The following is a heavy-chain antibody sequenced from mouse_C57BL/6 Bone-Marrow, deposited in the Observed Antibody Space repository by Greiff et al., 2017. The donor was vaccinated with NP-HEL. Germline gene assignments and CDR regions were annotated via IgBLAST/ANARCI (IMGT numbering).Heavy chain of an antibody. J-gene: IGHJ1*03. CDR1: GYTFTDYE. D-gene: IGHD1-1*01. CDR2: IDPETCGT. CDR3: TRLGYCGSSWYFDV. V-gene: IGHV1-23*01. Sequence: VQLQQSGAELVRPGASVKLSCKASGYTFTDYEMHCVKQTPVQGLEWIGAIDPETCGTAYNQKFKGKATLTADKSSSTAYMELRSLTSEGSAVYYCTRLGYCGSSWYFDVWGTGTTITVSS.